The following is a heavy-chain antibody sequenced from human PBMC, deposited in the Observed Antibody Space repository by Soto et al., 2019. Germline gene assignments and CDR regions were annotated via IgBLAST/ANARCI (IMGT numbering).Heavy chain of an antibody. D-gene: IGHD3-10*01. CDR1: GYSFTSYW. Sequence: EVQLVQSGAEVKKPGESLRISCKGSGYSFTSYWISWVRQMPGKGLEWMGRIDPSDSYTNYSPSFQGHVTISADKSISTGYLQWSSLKASDTAMYYCAVPGDYYGSGSFNFDYWGQGTLVTVSS. V-gene: IGHV5-10-1*01. CDR2: IDPSDSYT. CDR3: AVPGDYYGSGSFNFDY. J-gene: IGHJ4*02.